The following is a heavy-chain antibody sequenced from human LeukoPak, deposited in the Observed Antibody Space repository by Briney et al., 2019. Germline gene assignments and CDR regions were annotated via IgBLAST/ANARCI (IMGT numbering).Heavy chain of an antibody. J-gene: IGHJ6*03. V-gene: IGHV1-2*02. D-gene: IGHD2-21*01. CDR2: INPNSGGT. Sequence: GASVKVSCKASGGTFSSYAISWVRQAPGQGLEWMGWINPNSGGTNYAQKFQGRVTMTRDTSISTAYMELSRLRSDDTAVYYCARGGTPSYYYYMDVWGKGTTVTVSS. CDR3: ARGGTPSYYYYMDV. CDR1: GGTFSSYA.